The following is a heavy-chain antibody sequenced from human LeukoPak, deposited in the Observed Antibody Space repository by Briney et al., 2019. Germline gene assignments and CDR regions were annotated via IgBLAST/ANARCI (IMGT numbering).Heavy chain of an antibody. CDR1: GFTFIGSA. D-gene: IGHD1-26*01. CDR2: IDKKDKGYATAT. V-gene: IGHV3-73*01. J-gene: IGHJ5*02. CDR3: TRDSGTYNWFDA. Sequence: GGSLRHSCAASGFTFIGSAIQCVRQSSGKGLEWVGQIDKKDKGYATATAYAASVKGRFTISRDDSINTAYLQMKSLKTEDTALYYCTRDSGTYNWFDAWGQGTLVTVSS.